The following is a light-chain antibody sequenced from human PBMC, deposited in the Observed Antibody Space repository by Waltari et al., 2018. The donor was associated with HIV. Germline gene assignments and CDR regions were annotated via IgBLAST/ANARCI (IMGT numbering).Light chain of an antibody. Sequence: DIQMTQSPSSLSASVGATVTLTCRASQFISRYLSWYQQTPGNAPKLLIYAASSLQRGVPSRFSGSGAGTDFTLTISGLQSEDFATYYCQQSYTNPYTFGLGTQVDIK. V-gene: IGKV1-39*01. J-gene: IGKJ2*01. CDR2: AAS. CDR3: QQSYTNPYT. CDR1: QFISRY.